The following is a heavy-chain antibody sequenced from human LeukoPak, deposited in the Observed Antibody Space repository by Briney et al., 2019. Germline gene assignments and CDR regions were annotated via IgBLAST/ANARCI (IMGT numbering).Heavy chain of an antibody. CDR3: ARSKHHYDSSGYEWYYFDY. D-gene: IGHD3-22*01. Sequence: SETLSLTCAVSGYSISSGYYWGWIRQPPGKGLEWIGSTYHSGSTYYNPSLKSRVTVSVDTSMNQFYLKLRSLTAADTAVYYCARSKHHYDSSGYEWYYFDYWGQGTLVTVSS. V-gene: IGHV4-38-2*01. J-gene: IGHJ4*02. CDR1: GYSISSGYY. CDR2: TYHSGST.